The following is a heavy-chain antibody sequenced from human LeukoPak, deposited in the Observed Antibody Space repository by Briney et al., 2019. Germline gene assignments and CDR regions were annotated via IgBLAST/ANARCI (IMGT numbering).Heavy chain of an antibody. V-gene: IGHV3-33*01. CDR3: ARENLMSYHPFDY. CDR2: IWYDGSNK. Sequence: SGRCLRLSCAASGFTFSSYGMHSVPQAPGKGLEWVAVIWYDGSNKYYADSVKGRFTISRDNSKNTLYLQMNSLRAEDTAVYYCARENLMSYHPFDYWGQGTLVTVSS. J-gene: IGHJ4*02. CDR1: GFTFSSYG. D-gene: IGHD1-26*01.